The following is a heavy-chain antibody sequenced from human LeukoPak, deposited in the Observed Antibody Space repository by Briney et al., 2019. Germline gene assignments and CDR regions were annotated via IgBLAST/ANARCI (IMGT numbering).Heavy chain of an antibody. D-gene: IGHD5-18*01. V-gene: IGHV4-59*01. Sequence: SETLSLTCTVSGGXISSYYWSWIRQPPGKGLEWIGYIYYSGSFNYNPSLKSRVTISADTSKKQFSMKLSSVTAADTAVYYCARSPDGYRYTYFDYWGQRTLVTVSS. CDR1: GGXISSYY. CDR3: ARSPDGYRYTYFDY. J-gene: IGHJ4*02. CDR2: IYYSGSF.